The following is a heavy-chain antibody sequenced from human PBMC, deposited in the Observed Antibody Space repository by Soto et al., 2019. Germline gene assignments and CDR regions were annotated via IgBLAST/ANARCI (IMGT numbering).Heavy chain of an antibody. Sequence: PSETLSLTRAVYGGSFCDTYWNWFRHPPGKGLEWIGEINHNTNTNYNPSLKSRVTISVDTSKNQFSLKLSSVTAADTAVYYCARLVWSYGTWFDPWGQGTLVTVCS. CDR1: GGSFCDTY. CDR2: INHNTNT. D-gene: IGHD5-18*01. V-gene: IGHV4-34*01. CDR3: ARLVWSYGTWFDP. J-gene: IGHJ5*02.